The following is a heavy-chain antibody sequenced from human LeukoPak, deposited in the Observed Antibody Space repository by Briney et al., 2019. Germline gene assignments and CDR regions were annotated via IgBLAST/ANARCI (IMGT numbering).Heavy chain of an antibody. J-gene: IGHJ6*03. Sequence: ASVKVPCKASGGTFSSYAISWVRQAPGQGLEWMGGIIPIFGTANYAQKFQGRVTITADESTSTAYMELSSLRSEDTAVYYCARGSSTILPYYYYMDVWGKGTTVTVSS. V-gene: IGHV1-69*13. CDR2: IIPIFGTA. CDR1: GGTFSSYA. D-gene: IGHD3-3*01. CDR3: ARGSSTILPYYYYMDV.